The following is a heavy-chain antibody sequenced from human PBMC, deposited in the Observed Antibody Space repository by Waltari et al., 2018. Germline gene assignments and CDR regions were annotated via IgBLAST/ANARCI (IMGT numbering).Heavy chain of an antibody. D-gene: IGHD3-10*01. CDR3: ARTLYYYGSGSYSFDAFDI. J-gene: IGHJ3*02. CDR1: GYTFTGYY. V-gene: IGHV1-2*02. CDR2: INPNSGGT. Sequence: QVQLVQSGAEVKKPGASVKVSCKASGYTFTGYYMHWVRQAPGQGLEWMGWINPNSGGTNYAQKFQGRVTMTRDTSTSTVYMELSSLRSEDTAVYYCARTLYYYGSGSYSFDAFDIWGQGTMVTVSS.